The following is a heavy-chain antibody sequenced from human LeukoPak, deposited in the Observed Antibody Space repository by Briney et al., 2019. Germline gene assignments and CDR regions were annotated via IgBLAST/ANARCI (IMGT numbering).Heavy chain of an antibody. CDR3: ARVAENWKPWGYYLDY. V-gene: IGHV1-69*05. CDR1: GGTFSSYA. Sequence: SVKVSCKASGGTFSSYAISWVRQAPGQGLEWMGRIIPIFGTANYAQKFQGRVTITTDESTSTAYMELSSLRSEDTAVYYCARVAENWKPWGYYLDYWGQGTLVTVSS. CDR2: IIPIFGTA. J-gene: IGHJ4*02. D-gene: IGHD1-1*01.